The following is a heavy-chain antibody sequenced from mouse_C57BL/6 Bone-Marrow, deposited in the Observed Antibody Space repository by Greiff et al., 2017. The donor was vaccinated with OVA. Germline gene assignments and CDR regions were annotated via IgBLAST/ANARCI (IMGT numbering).Heavy chain of an antibody. V-gene: IGHV1-55*01. CDR1: GYTFTSYW. D-gene: IGHD2-5*01. CDR3: AKREVSNYGGYAMDY. Sequence: VQLQQPGAELVKPGASVKMSCKASGYTFTSYWITWVKQRPGQGLEWIGDIYPGSGSTNYNEKFKSKATLTVDTSSSTAYMQLSSLTSEDSAVYYCAKREVSNYGGYAMDYWGQGTSVTVSS. J-gene: IGHJ4*01. CDR2: IYPGSGST.